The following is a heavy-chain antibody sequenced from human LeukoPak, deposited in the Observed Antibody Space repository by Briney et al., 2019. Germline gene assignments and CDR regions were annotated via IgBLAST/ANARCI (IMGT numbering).Heavy chain of an antibody. CDR3: ARGHGGIVVVVRDAFDI. CDR1: GFTFGTFA. Sequence: GGSLRLSCAASGFTFGTFAMHWVRQAPGKGLEWVAVMSYDGSNKYYADSVKGRFTISSDNSKNTLYLQMNSLRSEDTAVYYCARGHGGIVVVVRDAFDIWGQGTMVIVSS. CDR2: MSYDGSNK. J-gene: IGHJ3*02. V-gene: IGHV3-30-3*01. D-gene: IGHD2-15*01.